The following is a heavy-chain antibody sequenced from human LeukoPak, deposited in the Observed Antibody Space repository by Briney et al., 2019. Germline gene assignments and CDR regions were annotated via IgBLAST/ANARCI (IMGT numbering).Heavy chain of an antibody. J-gene: IGHJ4*02. Sequence: ASVKVSCKASGYTFTSYGISWVRQAPGQGLEWMGWISTYNGNTNYAQKFQGRVTMTEDTSTDTAYMELSSLRSEDTAVYYCATDPARGWILWGYWGQGTLVTVAS. V-gene: IGHV1-18*01. CDR2: ISTYNGNT. CDR3: ATDPARGWILWGY. CDR1: GYTFTSYG. D-gene: IGHD3-10*01.